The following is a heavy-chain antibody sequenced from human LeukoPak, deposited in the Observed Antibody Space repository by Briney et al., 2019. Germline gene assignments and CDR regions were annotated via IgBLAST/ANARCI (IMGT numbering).Heavy chain of an antibody. CDR3: AKGVDTAHY. D-gene: IGHD5-18*01. J-gene: IGHJ4*02. Sequence: PGGSLRLSCAASGFTFSSYGMHWVRQAPGKGLEWVAVISYDGSNKYYADSVKGRFTISRDNSKNTLYLQMNSLRAEDTAVYYCAKGVDTAHYWGQGTLVTVSS. CDR2: ISYDGSNK. CDR1: GFTFSSYG. V-gene: IGHV3-30*18.